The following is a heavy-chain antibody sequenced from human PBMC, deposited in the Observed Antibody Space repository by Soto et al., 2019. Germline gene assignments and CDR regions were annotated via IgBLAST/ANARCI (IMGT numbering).Heavy chain of an antibody. Sequence: PEGSLRLSCAAYGFTFSSDGMHWVRQAPGKGLEWVAVIWYDGSNKYYADSVKGRFTISRDNSKNTLYLQMNSLRAEDTAVYYCARAGYGVPKYYFDYWGQGTLVTVSS. V-gene: IGHV3-33*01. CDR3: ARAGYGVPKYYFDY. CDR1: GFTFSSDG. J-gene: IGHJ4*02. D-gene: IGHD4-17*01. CDR2: IWYDGSNK.